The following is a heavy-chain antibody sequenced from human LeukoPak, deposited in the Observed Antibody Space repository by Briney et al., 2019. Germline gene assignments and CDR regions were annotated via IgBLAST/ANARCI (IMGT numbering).Heavy chain of an antibody. D-gene: IGHD3-10*02. J-gene: IGHJ6*02. CDR2: ST. CDR3: ARGLFGEPFGMDV. CDR1: GDSVITDDYY. Sequence: SETLSLTCIVSGDSVITDDYYWGWVRQPPGKGLEWLGSTYRIPPLKSRVTISVDTSRNQFSLKLSSVTAADTAVYYCARGLFGEPFGMDVWGQGTTVTVSS. V-gene: IGHV4-39*07.